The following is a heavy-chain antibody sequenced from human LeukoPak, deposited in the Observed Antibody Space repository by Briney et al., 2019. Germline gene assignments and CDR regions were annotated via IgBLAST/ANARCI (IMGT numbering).Heavy chain of an antibody. Sequence: GRSLRLSCAASGFTFSSYGMHWVRQAPGKGLEWVAVISYDASIKSYGDSVKGRFTISRDSSKNTLYLRMNSLRDEDTAVYFCAKPPSFGGGWGLFHDWGQGTLVTVSS. CDR2: ISYDASIK. J-gene: IGHJ4*02. CDR3: AKPPSFGGGWGLFHD. CDR1: GFTFSSYG. D-gene: IGHD6-19*01. V-gene: IGHV3-30*18.